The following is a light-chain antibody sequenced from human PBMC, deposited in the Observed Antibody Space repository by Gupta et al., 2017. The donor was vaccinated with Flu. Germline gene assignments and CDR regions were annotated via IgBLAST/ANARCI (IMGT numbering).Light chain of an antibody. CDR2: GAS. J-gene: IGKJ1*01. V-gene: IGKV3-15*01. Sequence: ATLSVSPGERATLSCRASQSVSSNLAWYQQKPGQAPRLLIYGASTRATGIPARFSGSGSGTEFTLTISSRQSEDFAVYYCQQYNNWPPVTFGQGTKVEIK. CDR1: QSVSSN. CDR3: QQYNNWPPVT.